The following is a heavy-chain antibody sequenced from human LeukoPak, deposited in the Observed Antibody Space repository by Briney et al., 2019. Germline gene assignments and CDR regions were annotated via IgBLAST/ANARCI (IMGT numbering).Heavy chain of an antibody. CDR2: ISWNSGSI. V-gene: IGHV3-9*01. CDR3: AKDIAAAGPLDY. Sequence: PGGSLRLSCAASGFTFDDYAMHWVRQAPGKGLEWVSGISWNSGSIGYADSVKGRFTISRDNAKNSLYPQMNSLRAEDTALYYCAKDIAAAGPLDYWGQGTLVTVSS. CDR1: GFTFDDYA. D-gene: IGHD6-13*01. J-gene: IGHJ4*02.